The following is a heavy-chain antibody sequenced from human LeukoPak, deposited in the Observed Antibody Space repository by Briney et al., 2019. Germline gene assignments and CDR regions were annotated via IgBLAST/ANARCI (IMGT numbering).Heavy chain of an antibody. CDR2: IYYSGST. J-gene: IGHJ5*02. Sequence: SETLSLTCTVSGGSISSSSYYWGWIRQPPGKGLEWIGSIYYSGSTYYNPSLKSRVTISVDTSKNQFSLKLSSVTAADTAVYYCARDSGSYYDILPWGQGTLVTASS. V-gene: IGHV4-39*07. CDR1: GGSISSSSYY. D-gene: IGHD3-9*01. CDR3: ARDSGSYYDILP.